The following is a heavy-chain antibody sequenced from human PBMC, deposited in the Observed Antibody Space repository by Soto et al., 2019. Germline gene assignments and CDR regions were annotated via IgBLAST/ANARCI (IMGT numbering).Heavy chain of an antibody. CDR1: GFTFSDYY. D-gene: IGHD3-16*02. V-gene: IGHV3-11*01. CDR2: ISSSGSTI. J-gene: IGHJ4*02. Sequence: PGGSLRLSCAASGFTFSDYYMSWIRQAPGKGLEWVSYISSSGSTIYYADSVKGRFTISRDNAKNSLYLQMNSLRSEDTAVYYWARGGARYRFTADYWGQGTLVTVSS. CDR3: ARGGARYRFTADY.